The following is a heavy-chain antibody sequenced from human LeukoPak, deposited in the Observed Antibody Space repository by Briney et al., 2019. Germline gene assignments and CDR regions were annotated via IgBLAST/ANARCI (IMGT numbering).Heavy chain of an antibody. CDR1: GFTFSIYA. D-gene: IGHD3-22*01. CDR3: AKDRPNYYGSNGHYYRPDGDY. CDR2: ITSSGDGT. V-gene: IGHV3-23*01. J-gene: IGHJ4*02. Sequence: PGGSLRLSCAASGFTFSIYAMSWVRQAPGKGLQWVSSITSSGDGTYYADSVKGRFTISRDNSENMLYLQMNSLRVEDTAVYFCAKDRPNYYGSNGHYYRPDGDYWGQGTLVTVSS.